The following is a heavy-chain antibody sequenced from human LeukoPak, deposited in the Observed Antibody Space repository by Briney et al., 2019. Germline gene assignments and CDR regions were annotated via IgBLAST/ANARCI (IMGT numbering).Heavy chain of an antibody. CDR2: IYSGGST. V-gene: IGHV3-53*01. Sequence: AGGSLRLSCAASGFTVSSNYMSWVRQAPGKGLEWVSVIYSGGSTYYADSVKGRFTISRDNSKNTLYLQMNSLRAEDTAVYYCARDLCSGGSCRLDYWGQGTLVTVSS. CDR1: GFTVSSNY. CDR3: ARDLCSGGSCRLDY. D-gene: IGHD2-15*01. J-gene: IGHJ4*02.